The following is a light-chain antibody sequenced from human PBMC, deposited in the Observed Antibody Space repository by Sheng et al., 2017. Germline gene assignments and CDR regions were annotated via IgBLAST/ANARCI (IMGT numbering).Light chain of an antibody. CDR3: ATWDTGLSAGV. Sequence: QSVLTQPPSVSAAPGQKVTISCSGSSSNIGNNYVSWYQHLSGTAPKTPSFMTINERPSGISDRFSGSRSGTSATLGISGLQTGDEADYYFATWDTGLSAGVFGGGTRLTVL. J-gene: IGLJ3*02. CDR1: SSNIGNNY. CDR2: TIN. V-gene: IGLV1-51*01.